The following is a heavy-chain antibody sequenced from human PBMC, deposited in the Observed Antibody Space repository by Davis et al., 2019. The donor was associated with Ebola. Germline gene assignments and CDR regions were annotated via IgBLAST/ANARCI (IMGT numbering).Heavy chain of an antibody. CDR2: IKSKTDGGTT. Sequence: GESLKISCAVSGFTFSNAWMSWVRQGPGKGLEWVGRIKSKTDGGTTDYAAPVKGRFAMSRDDSKNTLYLQMNSLKIDDTAVYYCTTLSTVTTMYFDLWGRGTLVTVSS. V-gene: IGHV3-15*01. J-gene: IGHJ2*01. CDR1: GFTFSNAW. D-gene: IGHD4-17*01. CDR3: TTLSTVTTMYFDL.